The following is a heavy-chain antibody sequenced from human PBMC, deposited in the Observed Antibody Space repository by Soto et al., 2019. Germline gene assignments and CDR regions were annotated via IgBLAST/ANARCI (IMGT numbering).Heavy chain of an antibody. CDR3: AKDDGTAIQLFDY. J-gene: IGHJ4*02. CDR2: INWDGSSI. V-gene: IGHV3-43*01. Sequence: EVQLVESGGAVVQPGGSLRLSCAASGFTFDNYIMHWVRQPPGKGLEWVSLINWDGSSIFYADSVKGRFTISRDNSKDSLYLQMNSLRIEDTALYYCAKDDGTAIQLFDYWGQGSLVTVSS. CDR1: GFTFDNYI. D-gene: IGHD2-21*02.